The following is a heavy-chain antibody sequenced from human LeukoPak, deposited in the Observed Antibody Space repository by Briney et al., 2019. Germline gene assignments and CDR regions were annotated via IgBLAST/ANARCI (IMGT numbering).Heavy chain of an antibody. CDR1: GGSISSSSYY. CDR3: ARANYYDSSGLQGDWFDP. CDR2: IYYSGST. D-gene: IGHD3-22*01. V-gene: IGHV4-39*07. J-gene: IGHJ5*02. Sequence: SETLSLTCTVSGGSISSSSYYWGWIRQPPGKGLEWIGSIYYSGSTYYNPSLKSRVTISVDTSKNQFSLKLSSVTAADTAVYYCARANYYDSSGLQGDWFDPWGQGTLVTVSS.